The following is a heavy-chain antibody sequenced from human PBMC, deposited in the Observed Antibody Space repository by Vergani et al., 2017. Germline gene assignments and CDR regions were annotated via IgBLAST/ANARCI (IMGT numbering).Heavy chain of an antibody. Sequence: QVQLQQWGAGLLKPSETLSLTCAVYGGSFSGYYWSWIRQPPGKGLEWIGEINHSGSTNYNPSLKSRVTISVDTSKNQFSLKLSSVPAADTAVYYCAREVAARRYYYYYMDVWGKGTTVTVSS. CDR3: AREVAARRYYYYYMDV. V-gene: IGHV4-34*01. CDR2: INHSGST. CDR1: GGSFSGYY. J-gene: IGHJ6*03. D-gene: IGHD6-6*01.